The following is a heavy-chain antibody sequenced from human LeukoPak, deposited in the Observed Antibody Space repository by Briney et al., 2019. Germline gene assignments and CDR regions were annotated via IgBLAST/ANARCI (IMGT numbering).Heavy chain of an antibody. V-gene: IGHV4-31*11. CDR2: IYYSGST. D-gene: IGHD3-16*01. Sequence: PSETLSLTCAVSGASISSSNWWSWVRQHPGQGLEWIGYIYYSGSTYYNPSLKSRVTISVDTSKNQFSLKLSSVTAADTAVYYCARVRSGGVSHDYWGQGTLVTVSS. CDR3: ARVRSGGVSHDY. CDR1: GASISSSNW. J-gene: IGHJ4*02.